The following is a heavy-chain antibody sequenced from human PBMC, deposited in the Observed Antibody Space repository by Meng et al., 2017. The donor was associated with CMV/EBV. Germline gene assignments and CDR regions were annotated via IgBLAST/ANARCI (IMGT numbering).Heavy chain of an antibody. D-gene: IGHD1-1*01. CDR1: GYSFSDHY. V-gene: IGHV1-2*02. Sequence: QVQLVQPGAGVQSPGASVKVSCTTSGYSFSDHYMHWVRQAPGQGLEWMGWIYPNSGGTHYAQKFQDRVTMTRDTSISTVYMELSRLTSDDTAVYYCVRDHNWGPDYWGQGTLVTVSS. CDR3: VRDHNWGPDY. CDR2: IYPNSGGT. J-gene: IGHJ4*02.